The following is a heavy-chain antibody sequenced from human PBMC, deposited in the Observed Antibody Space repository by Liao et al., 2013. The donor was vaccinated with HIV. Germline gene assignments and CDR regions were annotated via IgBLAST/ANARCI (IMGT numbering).Heavy chain of an antibody. CDR3: ASSSGFGYWYFDL. J-gene: IGHJ2*01. Sequence: QVQLQESGPGLVKPSETLSLTCTVSHGSISSYYWSWIRQPPGKGLEWIGYIYYSGSTNYSPSLKSRVTISVDTSKNQFSLKLSSVTAADTAVYYCASSSGFGYWYFDLWAVAPWSLSPQ. CDR1: HGSISSYY. V-gene: IGHV4-59*01. D-gene: IGHD5-12*01. CDR2: IYYSGST.